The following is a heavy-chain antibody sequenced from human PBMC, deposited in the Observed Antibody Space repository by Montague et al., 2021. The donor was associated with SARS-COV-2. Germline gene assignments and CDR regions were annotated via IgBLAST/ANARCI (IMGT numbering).Heavy chain of an antibody. V-gene: IGHV2-70*01. Sequence: PALVKPTQTLTLTCTFSGFSLSTSGMCVSWIRQPPGKALEWLALIDWDDDKYYSTSLKTRLTISKDTSKNQVVLTMTNMDLVDTATYYCARIWGATRGDAFDIWGQGTMVTVSS. CDR3: ARIWGATRGDAFDI. D-gene: IGHD1-26*01. CDR2: IDWDDDK. J-gene: IGHJ3*02. CDR1: GFSLSTSGMC.